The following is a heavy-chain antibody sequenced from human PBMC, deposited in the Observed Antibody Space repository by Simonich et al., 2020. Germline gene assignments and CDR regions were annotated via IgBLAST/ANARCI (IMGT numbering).Heavy chain of an antibody. D-gene: IGHD5-12*01. CDR1: GYSFTSYW. Sequence: EVQLVQSGAEGKKPGESLKISCKGSGYSFTSYWIGWVRQMPGKGLEWVGISYPGDTDTRYSPSYQGQVTSSADKSISTAYLQWSSLKASVTAMDYCVRPYSGYDYFDYWGQGTLVTVSS. V-gene: IGHV5-51*03. CDR2: SYPGDTDT. J-gene: IGHJ4*02. CDR3: VRPYSGYDYFDY.